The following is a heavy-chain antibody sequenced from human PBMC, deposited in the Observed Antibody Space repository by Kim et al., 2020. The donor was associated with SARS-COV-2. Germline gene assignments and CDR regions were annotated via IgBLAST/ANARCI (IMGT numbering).Heavy chain of an antibody. Sequence: SLKSRVTISVDTSKNQFSLKLSSVTAADTAVYYCARRGPPLGPYPAAIDYWGQGTLVTVSS. CDR3: ARRGPPLGPYPAAIDY. V-gene: IGHV4-34*01. J-gene: IGHJ4*02. D-gene: IGHD2-2*01.